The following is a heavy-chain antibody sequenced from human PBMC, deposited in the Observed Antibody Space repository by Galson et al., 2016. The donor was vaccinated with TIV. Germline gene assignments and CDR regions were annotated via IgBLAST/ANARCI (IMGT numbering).Heavy chain of an antibody. CDR3: AKVAATSDGFDV. Sequence: SVKVSCKASGYTFTDYYIHWVRQAPGHGLEWMGWINPNSGGTLFARKLQGWVTLTRDTSINTACMELNRLKSDDTAVYYCAKVAATSDGFDVWGQGTMVTVAS. CDR1: GYTFTDYY. V-gene: IGHV1-2*04. J-gene: IGHJ3*01. D-gene: IGHD2-15*01. CDR2: INPNSGGT.